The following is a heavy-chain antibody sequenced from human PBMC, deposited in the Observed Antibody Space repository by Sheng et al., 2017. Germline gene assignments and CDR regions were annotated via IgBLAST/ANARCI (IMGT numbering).Heavy chain of an antibody. CDR1: GFTFSNYA. CDR2: ISYDGSNK. D-gene: IGHD3-10*01. V-gene: IGHV3-30*18. Sequence: QVQLVESGGGVVQPGRSLRLSCAASGFTFSNYAMHWVRQAPGKGLEWVALISYDGSNKYYADSVQGRFTISRDNSKTTLYLQMNSLRTEDTAVYYCAKDHNYGSGTYMFDNWCQGTLVTVSS. CDR3: AKDHNYGSGTYMFDN. J-gene: IGHJ4*02.